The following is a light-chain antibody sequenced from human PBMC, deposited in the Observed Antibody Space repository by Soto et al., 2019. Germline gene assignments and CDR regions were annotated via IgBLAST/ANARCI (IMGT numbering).Light chain of an antibody. Sequence: QSVLTQPASVSGSPGQSITISCTGTSSDVGGYNYVSWYQQHPGKAPKLMIYEVSNRPSGVSNRFSGSKSGNTASLTISGLQAEEEADYYCSSYTGSSTHYVFGTGTKVTVL. V-gene: IGLV2-14*01. CDR1: SSDVGGYNY. CDR2: EVS. J-gene: IGLJ1*01. CDR3: SSYTGSSTHYV.